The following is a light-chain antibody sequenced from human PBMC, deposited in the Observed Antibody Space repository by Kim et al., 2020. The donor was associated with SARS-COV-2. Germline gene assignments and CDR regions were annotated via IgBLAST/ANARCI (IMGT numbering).Light chain of an antibody. CDR2: GTS. Sequence: EIVMTQSPATLSVSPGERATLSCRASQSFGTNLAWYQQKPGQAPRLLLYGTSIRATGIPARFSGSGSGTEFTLTISSLQSEDFAVYYCQQYNNGALPCTFGQGTRLEI. J-gene: IGKJ2*02. CDR1: QSFGTN. V-gene: IGKV3-15*01. CDR3: QQYNNGALPCT.